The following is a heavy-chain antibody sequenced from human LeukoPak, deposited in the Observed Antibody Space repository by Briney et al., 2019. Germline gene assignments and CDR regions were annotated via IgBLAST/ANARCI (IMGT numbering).Heavy chain of an antibody. CDR3: ARDNSVGDYAWWFDP. CDR1: GYTFNGYL. D-gene: IGHD1-26*01. V-gene: IGHV1-46*02. J-gene: IGHJ5*02. CDR2: INPSGSST. Sequence: GASVKVSCKDSGYTFNGYLMHWVRQAPGQGLEWMGLINPSGSSTIYAQKFQGRVTMTRDMSTSTDYMELSSLRSEDTAVYYCARDNSVGDYAWWFDPWGQGTLVTVSS.